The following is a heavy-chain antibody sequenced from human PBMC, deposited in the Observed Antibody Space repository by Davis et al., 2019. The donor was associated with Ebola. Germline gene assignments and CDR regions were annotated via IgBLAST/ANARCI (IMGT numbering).Heavy chain of an antibody. CDR1: GFSLSSYG. Sequence: GESLKISCAVSGFSLSSYGVHWVRQAPGKGLEWVAVIWSDETKRHYADSVKGRFTISRDNAKNSLYLQMNSLRAEDTAVYYCARGPNDGWFDPWGQGTLVTVSS. V-gene: IGHV3-33*01. J-gene: IGHJ5*02. CDR2: IWSDETKR. D-gene: IGHD2-8*01. CDR3: ARGPNDGWFDP.